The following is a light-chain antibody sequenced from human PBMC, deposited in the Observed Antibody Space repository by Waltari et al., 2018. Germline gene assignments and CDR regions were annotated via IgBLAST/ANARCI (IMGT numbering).Light chain of an antibody. CDR2: EVN. V-gene: IGLV2-8*01. CDR3: SSYAGSNHLV. CDR1: SSDVGGYNY. J-gene: IGLJ3*02. Sequence: QSALTQPPSASGSPGQSVTISCTGTSSDVGGYNYVSWYQHHPGKAPKLMVYEVNKRPSGVPDRFSGPKSGNTASLTVSGLQAEDESDYYCSSYAGSNHLVFGGGTKLTVL.